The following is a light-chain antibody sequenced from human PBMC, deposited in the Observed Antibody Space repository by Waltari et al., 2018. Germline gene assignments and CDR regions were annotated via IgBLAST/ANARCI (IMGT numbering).Light chain of an antibody. CDR1: QDIGDF. V-gene: IGKV1-16*01. Sequence: DIQMTHSPSSLTASVGDRVTITCRASQDIGDFLVWFQQRPGKAPKSLIYAASTLQGGVPLRFSGSGSGTDFTLTISSLQPEDSGTYYCQQYQDYPHTFGGGTRVEVK. J-gene: IGKJ4*01. CDR3: QQYQDYPHT. CDR2: AAS.